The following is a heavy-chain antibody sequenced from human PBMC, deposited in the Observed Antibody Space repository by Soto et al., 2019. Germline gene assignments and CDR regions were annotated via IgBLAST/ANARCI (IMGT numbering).Heavy chain of an antibody. CDR1: GYTFTSYY. Sequence: QVQLVQSGAEVKKPGASVKVSCKASGYTFTSYYMHWVRQAPGQGLEWMGIINPSGGSTSYAQKFQGRVTMTRDTSTSTVYMELSSLRSEDTAVYYCARAYCSGGSCYQNNGVYYYGMDVWGQGTTVTVSS. CDR3: ARAYCSGGSCYQNNGVYYYGMDV. D-gene: IGHD2-15*01. CDR2: INPSGGST. J-gene: IGHJ6*02. V-gene: IGHV1-46*03.